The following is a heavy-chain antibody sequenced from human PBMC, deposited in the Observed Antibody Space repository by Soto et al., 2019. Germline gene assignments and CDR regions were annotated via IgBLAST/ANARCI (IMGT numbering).Heavy chain of an antibody. D-gene: IGHD2-8*01. V-gene: IGHV1-18*01. Sequence: ASVKVSCKASGYTFTSYGISCVRQAPGQGLEWMGWISAYNGNTNYAQKLQGRVTMTTDTSTSTAYMELRSLRSDDTAVYYCARHIRDCTNGVCYTPHLFDYWGQGTLVTVSS. CDR2: ISAYNGNT. J-gene: IGHJ4*02. CDR3: ARHIRDCTNGVCYTPHLFDY. CDR1: GYTFTSYG.